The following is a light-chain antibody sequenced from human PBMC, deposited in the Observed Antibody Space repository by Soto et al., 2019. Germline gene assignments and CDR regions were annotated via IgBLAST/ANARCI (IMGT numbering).Light chain of an antibody. J-gene: IGKJ4*01. Sequence: IVLTQSPGTLSLYPGERAALSCRASQSVSSSYLAWYQQKPGQAPRLLIYGASNRATGIPDRFSGSGSGTDFTLTISRLEPEDFAVYYCQQHDNSPLTFGGGTKVAIK. CDR3: QQHDNSPLT. CDR1: QSVSSSY. V-gene: IGKV3-20*01. CDR2: GAS.